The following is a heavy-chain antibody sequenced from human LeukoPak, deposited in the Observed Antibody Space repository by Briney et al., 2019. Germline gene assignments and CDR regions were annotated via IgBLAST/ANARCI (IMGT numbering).Heavy chain of an antibody. J-gene: IGHJ4*02. D-gene: IGHD4-17*01. Sequence: AETLSLTRTVSGGSINNQYWSRIRQPAGKGLELIGRMYASGATDYNPSLKSRVTMSVDTSTNQFSLNLSSVTAADTAVYYCAREDYGDYGAFDYWGQGTLVTVSS. CDR1: GGSINNQY. CDR3: AREDYGDYGAFDY. V-gene: IGHV4-4*07. CDR2: MYASGAT.